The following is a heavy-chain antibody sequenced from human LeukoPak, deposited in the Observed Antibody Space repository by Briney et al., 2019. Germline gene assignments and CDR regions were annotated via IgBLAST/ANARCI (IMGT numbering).Heavy chain of an antibody. D-gene: IGHD6-19*01. CDR3: ARVRGDRLAVAGGVSGYYYYMDV. V-gene: IGHV4-34*01. Sequence: SETLSLTCAVYGGSFSGYYWSWIRQPPGKGLEWIGEINHSGSTNYNPSLKSRVTISVDTSKNQFSLKLSSVTAADTAVYYCARVRGDRLAVAGGVSGYYYYMDVWGEGTTVTVSS. CDR2: INHSGST. J-gene: IGHJ6*03. CDR1: GGSFSGYY.